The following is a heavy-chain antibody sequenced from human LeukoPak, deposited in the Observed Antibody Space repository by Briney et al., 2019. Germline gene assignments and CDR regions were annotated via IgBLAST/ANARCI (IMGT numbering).Heavy chain of an antibody. CDR1: GGTFSSYA. CDR2: TIPIFGTA. CDR3: ARGCSSTSCYRRKYYYYYMDV. D-gene: IGHD2-2*02. J-gene: IGHJ6*03. Sequence: SVKVSCKASGGTFSSYAISWVRQAPGQGLEWMGGTIPIFGTANYAQKFQGRVTITTDESTSTAYMELSSLRSEDTAVYYCARGCSSTSCYRRKYYYYYMDVWGKGTTVTVSS. V-gene: IGHV1-69*05.